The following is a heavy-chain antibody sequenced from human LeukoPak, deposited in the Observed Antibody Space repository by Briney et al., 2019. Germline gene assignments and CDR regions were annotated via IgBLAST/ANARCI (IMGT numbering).Heavy chain of an antibody. D-gene: IGHD4-11*01. CDR2: INPNSGGT. CDR3: ARVGHSNYEGIDY. J-gene: IGHJ4*02. V-gene: IGHV1-2*06. CDR1: GYTFTGYY. Sequence: ASVKVSCKASGYTFTGYYMHWVRQAPGQGLEWMGRINPNSGGTNYAQKFQGRVTMTRDTSISTAYMELSRLRSDDTAVYYCARVGHSNYEGIDYWGQGTLVTVSS.